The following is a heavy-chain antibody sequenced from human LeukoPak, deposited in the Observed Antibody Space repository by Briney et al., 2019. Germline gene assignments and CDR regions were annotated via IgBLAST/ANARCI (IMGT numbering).Heavy chain of an antibody. CDR1: GYTFTRYY. CDR2: IKPNSGGT. Sequence: ASVKVSCKASGYTFTRYYMHWVRQAPGQGLDWMGWIKPNSGGTNYAQKFQGRVTMTRDTSISTAYMELSRLRSDDTALYYCARAGDFSSSWAFFDSWGQGTLVTVSS. D-gene: IGHD6-13*01. J-gene: IGHJ4*02. CDR3: ARAGDFSSSWAFFDS. V-gene: IGHV1-2*02.